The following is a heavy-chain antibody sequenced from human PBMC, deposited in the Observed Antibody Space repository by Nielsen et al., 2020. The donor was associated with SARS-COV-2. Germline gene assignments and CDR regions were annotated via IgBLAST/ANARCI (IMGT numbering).Heavy chain of an antibody. CDR2: IWYDGSNK. Sequence: GESLRISCAASGFTFSSYGMHWVRQAPGKGLEWVAVIWYDGSNKYYADSVKGRFTISRDNAKNTLYLQMNSLRAEDTAVYYCARDPQNIGYGMDVWGQGTTVTVSS. V-gene: IGHV3-33*01. CDR3: ARDPQNIGYGMDV. J-gene: IGHJ6*02. D-gene: IGHD2/OR15-2a*01. CDR1: GFTFSSYG.